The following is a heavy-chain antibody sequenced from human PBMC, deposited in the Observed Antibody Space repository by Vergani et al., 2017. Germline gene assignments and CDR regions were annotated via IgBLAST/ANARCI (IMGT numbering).Heavy chain of an antibody. V-gene: IGHV4-34*02. J-gene: IGHJ4*02. D-gene: IGHD2-15*01. CDR1: GESFSSFY. Sequence: QVQLQQWGAGVVKPSGTLSLTCAVFGESFSSFYWSWIRQPPGKGLEWIGEINNDGHTNYNPSLESRVTVSRGTAKNQFSLNLMSVTAADTAMDYCAGRRGVNLGGGEIVTERTFDYWRQGSLVTVSS. CDR3: AGRRGVNLGGGEIVTERTFDY. CDR2: INNDGHT.